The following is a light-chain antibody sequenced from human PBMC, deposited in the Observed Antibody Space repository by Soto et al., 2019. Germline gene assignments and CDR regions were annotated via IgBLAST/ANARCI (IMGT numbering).Light chain of an antibody. V-gene: IGKV1-9*01. CDR3: QQLNSYPLT. J-gene: IGKJ4*01. CDR1: QGISSY. Sequence: DIQLTQSPSFLSASVGDRVTITCRASQGISSYLAWYQQKPGKAPKLLIYAASTLQSGVPSRFSGSGSGTEFTLTISCLQPADFATYSCQQLNSYPLTFGGGTKVEIK. CDR2: AAS.